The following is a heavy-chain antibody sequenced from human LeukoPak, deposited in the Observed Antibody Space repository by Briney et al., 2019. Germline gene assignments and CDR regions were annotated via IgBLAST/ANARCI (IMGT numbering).Heavy chain of an antibody. Sequence: ASVKVSCKVSGYTLTELSMHWVRQAPGKGLEWMGGFDPEDGETIYAQKFRGRVTMTEDTSTDTAYMELSSLRSEDTAVYYCATYFPPSIAAAGDDAFDIWGQGTMVTVSS. CDR1: GYTLTELS. CDR2: FDPEDGET. CDR3: ATYFPPSIAAAGDDAFDI. J-gene: IGHJ3*02. D-gene: IGHD6-13*01. V-gene: IGHV1-24*01.